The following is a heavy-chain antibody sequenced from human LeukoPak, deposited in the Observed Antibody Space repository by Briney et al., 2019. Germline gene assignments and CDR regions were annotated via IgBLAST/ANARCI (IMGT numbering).Heavy chain of an antibody. D-gene: IGHD1-20*01. CDR3: ARGPLREMDNWKGYNWFDP. J-gene: IGHJ5*02. V-gene: IGHV1-2*02. CDR1: GYTFTGYY. Sequence: GASVKVSCKASGYTFTGYYMHWVRQAPGQGLEWMGWINPNSGGTNYAQKFQGRVTMTRDTSISTAYMELSRLRSDDTAVYYCARGPLREMDNWKGYNWFDPWGQGTLVTVSS. CDR2: INPNSGGT.